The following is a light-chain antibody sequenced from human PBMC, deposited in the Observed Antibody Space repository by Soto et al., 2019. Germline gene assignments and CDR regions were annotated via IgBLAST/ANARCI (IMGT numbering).Light chain of an antibody. J-gene: IGKJ5*01. V-gene: IGKV1-33*01. CDR1: QDISNY. CDR2: DAS. CDR3: QQYDNFPRAIN. Sequence: DIQMTQSPSSLSASVGDRVTIACQASQDISNYLHWYQQKPGKAPKLLIYDASNLETGVPSRFSGSGSGTDFTFTISSLQPEDIATYYCQQYDNFPRAINFGQGTDWRL.